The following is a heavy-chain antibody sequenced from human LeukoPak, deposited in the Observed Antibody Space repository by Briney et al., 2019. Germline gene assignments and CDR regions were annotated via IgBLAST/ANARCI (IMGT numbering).Heavy chain of an antibody. J-gene: IGHJ4*02. CDR2: IWYDGSNK. V-gene: IGHV3-33*06. CDR3: AKGGGSHDFWSGYPFDY. Sequence: PGGSLSLSCAASGFTFSSYGMHWVRQAPGKGLEWVAVIWYDGSNKYYADSVKGRFTISRDNSKNTLYLQMNSLRAEDTAVYYCAKGGGSHDFWSGYPFDYWGQGTLVTVSS. D-gene: IGHD3-3*01. CDR1: GFTFSSYG.